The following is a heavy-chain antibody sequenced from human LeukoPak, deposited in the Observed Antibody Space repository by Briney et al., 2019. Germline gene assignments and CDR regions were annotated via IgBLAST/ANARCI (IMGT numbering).Heavy chain of an antibody. Sequence: GGSLRLSCAASGFTFSSYAMSWVRQAPGKGLEWVSAISGSGGSTYYADSVKGRFTISRDNAKNSLYLQMNSLGDEDTAVYYCARDRYGDYVFDYWGQGSLVTVSS. D-gene: IGHD4-17*01. CDR3: ARDRYGDYVFDY. CDR2: ISGSGGST. J-gene: IGHJ4*02. CDR1: GFTFSSYA. V-gene: IGHV3-23*01.